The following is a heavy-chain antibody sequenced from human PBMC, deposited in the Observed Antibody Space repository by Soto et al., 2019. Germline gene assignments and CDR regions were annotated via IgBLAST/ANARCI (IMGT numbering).Heavy chain of an antibody. J-gene: IGHJ6*02. D-gene: IGHD4-17*01. CDR3: ERAFYGDYAPYYYAMDV. V-gene: IGHV4-38-2*01. CDR2: IYHSGST. Sequence: PSETLSLTGAVCGYPISSGYYWGWIRQPPGKGLEWIGSIYHSGSTYYNPSLKSRVTISADTSKNQFSLKLSSVTAADTAVYYCERAFYGDYAPYYYAMDVCGQGTPVALSS. CDR1: GYPISSGYY.